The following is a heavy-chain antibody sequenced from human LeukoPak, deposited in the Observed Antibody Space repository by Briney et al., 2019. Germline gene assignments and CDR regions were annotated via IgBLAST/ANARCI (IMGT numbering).Heavy chain of an antibody. Sequence: SETLSLTCTVSGGSISSYYWSWIRQPPGKGLEWIGYIYYSGSTYYNPSLKSRVTISVDTSKNQFSLKLSSVTAADTAVYYCARLSFVVVPAAMVSSWFDPWGQGTLVTVSS. V-gene: IGHV4-59*04. CDR3: ARLSFVVVPAAMVSSWFDP. D-gene: IGHD2-2*01. J-gene: IGHJ5*02. CDR1: GGSISSYY. CDR2: IYYSGST.